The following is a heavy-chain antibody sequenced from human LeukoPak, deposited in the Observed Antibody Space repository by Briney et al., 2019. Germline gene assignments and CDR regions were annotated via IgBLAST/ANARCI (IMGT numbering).Heavy chain of an antibody. D-gene: IGHD2-8*01. CDR2: SYCSRST. CDR3: AKYCTNGVCPP. CDR1: GFSISSSNYY. Sequence: PSETLSLTCTVSGFSISSSNYYWGWHRQPRGKGLVWIGSSYCSRSTYYNPSLKSQVTISVDTSRNQLSLKLSSVTAADTAVYYCAKYCTNGVCPPRGQGTLGTVSP. J-gene: IGHJ5*02. V-gene: IGHV4-39*07.